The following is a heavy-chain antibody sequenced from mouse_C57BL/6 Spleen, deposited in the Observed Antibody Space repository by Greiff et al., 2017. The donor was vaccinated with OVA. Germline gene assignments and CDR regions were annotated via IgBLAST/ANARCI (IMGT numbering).Heavy chain of an antibody. V-gene: IGHV1-76*01. CDR2: IYPGSGNT. CDR1: GYTFTDYY. Sequence: QVQLQQSGAELVRPGASVKLSCKASGYTFTDYYINWVKQRPGQGLEWIARIYPGSGNTYYNEKFKGKATLTAEKSSSTAYMQLSSLTSEDSAVYFCARDYYGRGAFDYWGQGTTLTVSS. J-gene: IGHJ2*01. CDR3: ARDYYGRGAFDY. D-gene: IGHD1-1*01.